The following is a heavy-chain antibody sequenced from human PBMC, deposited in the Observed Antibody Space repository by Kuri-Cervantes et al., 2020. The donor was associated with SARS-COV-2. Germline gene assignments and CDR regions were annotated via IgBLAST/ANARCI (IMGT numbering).Heavy chain of an antibody. J-gene: IGHJ1*01. CDR1: GFTFSSYG. V-gene: IGHV3-30*18. CDR2: ISYDGSNK. Sequence: GESLKISCAASGFTFSSYGMHWVRQAPGKGLEWVAVISYDGSNKYYADSVKGRFTISRDNSKNTLYLQMNSLRAEDTAVYYCAKEMGAIKYFQHWGQGTLVTVSS. CDR3: AKEMGAIKYFQH. D-gene: IGHD1-26*01.